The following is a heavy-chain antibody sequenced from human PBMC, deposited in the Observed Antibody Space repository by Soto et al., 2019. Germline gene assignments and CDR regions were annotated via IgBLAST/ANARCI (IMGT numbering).Heavy chain of an antibody. J-gene: IGHJ6*02. CDR2: INHSGST. V-gene: IGHV4-34*01. D-gene: IGHD2-15*01. CDR3: ARGTFVVVVAATPPILDYYGMDV. CDR1: GGSFSGYY. Sequence: SETLSLTCAVYGGSFSGYYWSWIRQPPGKGLEWIGEINHSGSTNYNPSLKSRVTISVDTSKNQFSLKLSSVTAADTAVYYCARGTFVVVVAATPPILDYYGMDVWGQGTTVT.